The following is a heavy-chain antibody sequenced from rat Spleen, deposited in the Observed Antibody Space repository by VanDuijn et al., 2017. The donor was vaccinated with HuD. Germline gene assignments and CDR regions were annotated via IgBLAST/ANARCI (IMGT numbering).Heavy chain of an antibody. CDR2: IIYDGSRT. Sequence: EVQLVESDGGLVQPGRSLKLSCAASGFTFSDYNMAWVRQAQMKGLEWVATIIYDGSRTYYRDSVKGRLTISRDNAKSTLYLQMNSLRSEDTATYYCALRYYGYTYDWFAYWGQGTLVTVSS. V-gene: IGHV5S10*01. J-gene: IGHJ3*01. CDR3: ALRYYGYTYDWFAY. D-gene: IGHD1-9*01. CDR1: GFTFSDYN.